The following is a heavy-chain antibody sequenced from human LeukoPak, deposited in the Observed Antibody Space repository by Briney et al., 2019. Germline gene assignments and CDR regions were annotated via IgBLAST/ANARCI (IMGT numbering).Heavy chain of an antibody. CDR3: ASPGGRRGGEH. D-gene: IGHD4-17*01. Sequence: PGRSLRLSCAASGFTFSSYGMHWVRQAPGKGLEWVAVISYDGSNKYYADSVKGRFTISRDNSKNTLYLQMNSLRAEDTAVYYCASPGGRRGGEHWGQGTLVTVSS. CDR2: ISYDGSNK. J-gene: IGHJ4*02. V-gene: IGHV3-30*03. CDR1: GFTFSSYG.